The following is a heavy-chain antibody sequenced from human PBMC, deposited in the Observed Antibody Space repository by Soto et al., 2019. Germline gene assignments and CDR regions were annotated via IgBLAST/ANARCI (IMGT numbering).Heavy chain of an antibody. CDR2: IGTAGDT. CDR3: ARDQLLYCGGDCYSYSYYYGMDV. D-gene: IGHD2-21*02. Sequence: GGSLRLSCAASGFTFSSYDMHWVRQATGKGLEWVSAIGTAGDTYYPGSVKSRFTISRENAKNSLYLRMNSLRDEDTAVYYCARDQLLYCGGDCYSYSYYYGMDVWGQGTTVTVSS. J-gene: IGHJ6*02. CDR1: GFTFSSYD. V-gene: IGHV3-13*01.